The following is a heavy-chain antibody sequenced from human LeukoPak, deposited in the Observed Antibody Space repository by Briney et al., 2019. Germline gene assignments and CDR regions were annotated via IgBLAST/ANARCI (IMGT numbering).Heavy chain of an antibody. CDR2: NYYSGSA. CDR1: GGSISSSSYY. Sequence: PSETLSLTCTVSGGSISSSSYYWGWIRQPPGKGLEWIGSNYYSGSAYYNPSLKSRVTISVDTSKNQFSLKLSSVTAADTAVYYCTITIFVGAYYGMDVWGQGTTVTVSS. V-gene: IGHV4-39*01. CDR3: TITIFVGAYYGMDV. D-gene: IGHD3-3*01. J-gene: IGHJ6*02.